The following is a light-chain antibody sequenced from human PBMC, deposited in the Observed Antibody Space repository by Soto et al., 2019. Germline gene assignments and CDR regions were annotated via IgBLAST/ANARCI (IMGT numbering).Light chain of an antibody. CDR1: SSDVGSYNF. V-gene: IGLV2-23*03. CDR2: DGS. Sequence: QSVLTQPASVSGSPGQSITISCTGTSSDVGSYNFVSWYQQHPGKAPKLMIYDGSKRPSGVSYRFSDSKSGNTTSLTISGVQDEDEADYYCCSYSRSSTIAVFGGGTKLTVL. CDR3: CSYSRSSTIAV. J-gene: IGLJ2*01.